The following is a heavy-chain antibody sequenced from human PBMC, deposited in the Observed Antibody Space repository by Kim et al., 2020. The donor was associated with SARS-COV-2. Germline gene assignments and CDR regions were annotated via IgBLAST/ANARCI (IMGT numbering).Heavy chain of an antibody. CDR2: IKSKTDGGTT. V-gene: IGHV3-15*01. J-gene: IGHJ6*02. CDR3: TTDLDRAPTDYYYYYGMDV. D-gene: IGHD3-3*01. Sequence: GGSLRLSCAASGFTFSNAWMSWVRQAPGKGLEWVVRIKSKTDGGTTDYAAPVKGRFTISRDDSKNTLYLQMNSLKTEDTAVYYCTTDLDRAPTDYYYYYGMDVWGQGTTVTVSS. CDR1: GFTFSNAW.